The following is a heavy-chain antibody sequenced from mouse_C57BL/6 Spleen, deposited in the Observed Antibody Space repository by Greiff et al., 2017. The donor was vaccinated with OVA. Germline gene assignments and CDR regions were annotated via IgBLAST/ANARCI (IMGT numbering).Heavy chain of an antibody. J-gene: IGHJ4*01. CDR3: ARRIYDGYYDAMDY. Sequence: LQESGAELVRPGASVKMSCKASGYTFTSYNMHWVKQTPRQGLEWIGAIYPGNGDTSYNQKFKGKATLTVDKSSSTAYMQLSSLTSEDSAVYFCARRIYDGYYDAMDYWGQGTSVTVSS. V-gene: IGHV1-12*01. CDR1: GYTFTSYN. D-gene: IGHD2-3*01. CDR2: IYPGNGDT.